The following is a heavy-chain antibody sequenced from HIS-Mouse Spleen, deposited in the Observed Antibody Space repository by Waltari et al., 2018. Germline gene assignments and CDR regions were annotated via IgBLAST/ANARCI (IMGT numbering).Heavy chain of an antibody. D-gene: IGHD4-17*01. CDR1: GYTFTGYY. J-gene: IGHJ6*02. CDR2: INPNSGGT. Sequence: QVQLVQSGAEVKKPGASVKVSCKASGYTFTGYYMHWVRQAPGQGLEWMGWINPNSGGTNYAQKCQGRVTMTRDTSISTAYMELSRLRSDDTAVYYCASDYGDYLSYGMDVWGQGTTVTVSS. CDR3: ASDYGDYLSYGMDV. V-gene: IGHV1-2*02.